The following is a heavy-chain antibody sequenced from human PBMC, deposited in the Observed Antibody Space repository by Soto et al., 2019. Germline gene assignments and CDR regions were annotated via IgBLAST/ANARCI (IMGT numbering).Heavy chain of an antibody. CDR3: ARVPHTGYYYYYMDV. Sequence: QVQLQESGPGLVKPSQTLSLTCTVSGGSISSGGYYWSWIRQHPGKGLEWIGYIYYSGSNYYNPSLKSRVTISVDTSKNQFSLKLSSVTAADTAVYYCARVPHTGYYYYYMDVWGKGTTVTVSS. D-gene: IGHD2-2*02. CDR2: IYYSGSN. CDR1: GGSISSGGYY. V-gene: IGHV4-31*03. J-gene: IGHJ6*03.